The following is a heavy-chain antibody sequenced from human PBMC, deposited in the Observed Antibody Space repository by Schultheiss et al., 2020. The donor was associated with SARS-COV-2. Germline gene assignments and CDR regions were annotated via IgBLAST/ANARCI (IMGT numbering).Heavy chain of an antibody. Sequence: GGSLRLSCAASGFTFSSYDVHWVRQATGKGLEWVSAIGTAGDPYYPDSVKGRFTISRENAKNSLYLQMNSLRAGDTAIYYCARSVDTPMGDGYFLHWGQGTLVTVSS. CDR3: ARSVDTPMGDGYFLH. V-gene: IGHV3-13*05. J-gene: IGHJ1*01. CDR2: IGTAGDP. D-gene: IGHD5-18*01. CDR1: GFTFSSYD.